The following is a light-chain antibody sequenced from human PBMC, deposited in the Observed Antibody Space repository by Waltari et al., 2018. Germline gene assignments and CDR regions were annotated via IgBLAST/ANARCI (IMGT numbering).Light chain of an antibody. CDR2: DDG. V-gene: IGLV3-21*02. J-gene: IGLJ1*01. CDR3: QVWDSGSDHYV. Sequence: SYELPQPPSVSVAPGQTARLTCDGDKIGSKHVHLYQHQPGQAPVLVVYDDGDRPSGIPERFSGSNSGNTAALTISRVDAGDEAEYYCQVWDSGSDHYVFGTVTKVTVL. CDR1: KIGSKH.